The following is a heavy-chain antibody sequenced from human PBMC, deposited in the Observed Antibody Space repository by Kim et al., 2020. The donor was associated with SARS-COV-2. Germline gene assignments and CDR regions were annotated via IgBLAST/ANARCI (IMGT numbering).Heavy chain of an antibody. V-gene: IGHV1-46*01. Sequence: ASVKVSCKASGYIFTSHYMHWVRQAPGQGLEWMGIISPNGGTTSYAQKFQGRVSMTRDTSTSTVYMELSSLTSEDTAVYYCARVNLGVRGEGWFDPWGQGTLVTVSS. CDR1: GYIFTSHY. CDR2: ISPNGGTT. D-gene: IGHD3-10*01. CDR3: ARVNLGVRGEGWFDP. J-gene: IGHJ5*02.